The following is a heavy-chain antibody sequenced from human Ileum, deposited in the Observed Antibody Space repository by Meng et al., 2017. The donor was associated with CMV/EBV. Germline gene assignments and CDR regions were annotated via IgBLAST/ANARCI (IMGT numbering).Heavy chain of an antibody. V-gene: IGHV3-11*06. CDR2: ISRDNTYT. CDR1: GFSFSEFH. D-gene: IGHD3-22*01. J-gene: IGHJ4*02. CDR3: ARGHYDSF. Sequence: RVECWGDLVKPGGSLRLSCGASGFSFSEFHMNWIRQAPGKGPEWVSFISRDNTYTNYADSVKGRYTISRDNAKNLLFLQMNSLRVEDTALYYCARGHYDSFWGRGTLVTVSS.